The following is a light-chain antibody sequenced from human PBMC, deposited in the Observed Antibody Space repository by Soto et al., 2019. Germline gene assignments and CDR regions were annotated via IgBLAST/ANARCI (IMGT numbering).Light chain of an antibody. Sequence: EIVLTQSPATLSLSPGEGATLSCRASQSVSRYLAWYQQEPGQAPRLLIYDASNRATGIPARFSGSGSGTDFTLTISSLEPEDFAVYYCQQRTNWPPITFGQGTRLEIK. CDR2: DAS. CDR3: QQRTNWPPIT. J-gene: IGKJ5*01. V-gene: IGKV3-11*01. CDR1: QSVSRY.